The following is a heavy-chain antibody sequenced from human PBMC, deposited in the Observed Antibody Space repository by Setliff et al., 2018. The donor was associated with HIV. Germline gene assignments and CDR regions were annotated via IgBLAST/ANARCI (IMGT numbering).Heavy chain of an antibody. Sequence: SETLSLTCTVSGGSISSSSYYWGWVRQPPGKGLEWIGSMYYSGSTYYTPSLKSRITISLDTSKNQFSLKLSSVTAADTAVYYCARDPGDYDYVWGTKRGWFDPWGQGTLVTVSS. CDR1: GGSISSSSYY. CDR2: MYYSGST. V-gene: IGHV4-39*07. CDR3: ARDPGDYDYVWGTKRGWFDP. D-gene: IGHD3-16*01. J-gene: IGHJ5*02.